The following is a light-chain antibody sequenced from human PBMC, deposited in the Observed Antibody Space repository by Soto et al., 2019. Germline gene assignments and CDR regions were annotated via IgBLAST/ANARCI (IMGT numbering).Light chain of an antibody. CDR2: GAS. Sequence: EIVLTKYPGTLSLSPGERATLSCRASQGVSRKLPWYQHKPGQAPRLLIPGASPGATGIPARFSGSGSETAFTLTISSLEPEDSAVYYCQQRSNWPSLTFGGGTKVDVK. J-gene: IGKJ4*01. CDR3: QQRSNWPSLT. CDR1: QGVSRK. V-gene: IGKV3-11*01.